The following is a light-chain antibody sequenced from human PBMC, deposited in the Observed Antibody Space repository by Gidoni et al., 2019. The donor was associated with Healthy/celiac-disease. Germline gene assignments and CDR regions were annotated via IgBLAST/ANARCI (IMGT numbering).Light chain of an antibody. CDR3: QKYNSAPFT. V-gene: IGKV1-27*01. J-gene: IGKJ3*01. CDR1: QGISNF. CDR2: AAS. Sequence: DIHMTQSPSSLSASVGDRVTITCRASQGISNFLAWYQQQPRKVPKLLIYAASTLQSGVPSRFSGSGSGTDFTLTITSLQAEDVATYYCQKYNSAPFTFXPXTKVDIK.